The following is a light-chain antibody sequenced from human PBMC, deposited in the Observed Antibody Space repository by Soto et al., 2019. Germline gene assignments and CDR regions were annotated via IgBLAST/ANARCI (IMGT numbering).Light chain of an antibody. CDR3: QQHNNWLTWT. CDR1: QSVSSN. CDR2: GAS. V-gene: IGKV3-15*01. Sequence: EIVMTPSPVTLSVCPGAICTLYWRASQSVSSNLAWYQQKPHQAPRLLMYGASTRATGFPATFSGSGCGTELSLTISSLQAEDFAVYYCQQHNNWLTWTFGQGTKVDIK. J-gene: IGKJ1*01.